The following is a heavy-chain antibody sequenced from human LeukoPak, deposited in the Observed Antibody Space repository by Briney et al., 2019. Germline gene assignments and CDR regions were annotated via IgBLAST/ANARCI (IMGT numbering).Heavy chain of an antibody. D-gene: IGHD5-12*01. CDR3: AKDSSGHESFDH. CDR2: ISGSGATT. CDR1: GFTFSTYG. V-gene: IGHV3-23*01. Sequence: GRSLRLSCAASGFTFSTYGLIWVRLAPGKGLEWVSRISGSGATTFYADSVKGRFTISRDNSKNTLYLQMNSLRAEDTAVYFCAKDSSGHESFDHWGQGTLVTVSS. J-gene: IGHJ4*02.